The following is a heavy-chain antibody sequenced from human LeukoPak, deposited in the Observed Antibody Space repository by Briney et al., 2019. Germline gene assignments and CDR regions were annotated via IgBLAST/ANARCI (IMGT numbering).Heavy chain of an antibody. CDR3: ASRGSSSSSLNFQH. Sequence: GGSLRLSCAASGFTVSSNYMNWVRQAPWKGLEWVSMIYPNGNTFYTDSVKGRFTISRDNSKNTLDLQMTSLRAEDTAVYYCASRGSSSSSLNFQHWGQGTLVIVSS. CDR2: IYPNGNT. J-gene: IGHJ1*01. CDR1: GFTVSSNY. V-gene: IGHV3-66*01. D-gene: IGHD6-13*01.